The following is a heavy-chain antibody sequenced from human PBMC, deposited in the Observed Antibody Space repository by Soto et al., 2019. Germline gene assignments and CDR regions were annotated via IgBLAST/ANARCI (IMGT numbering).Heavy chain of an antibody. V-gene: IGHV3-7*01. D-gene: IGHD2-2*02. J-gene: IGHJ5*02. CDR2: IKQDGSEK. Sequence: PGGSLRLSCAASGFTFSSYWMSWVRQAPGKGLEWVANIKQDGSEKYYVDSVKGRFTISRDNAKNSLYLQMNSLRAEDTAVYYCARAVYLPGTPLKWFDPWGQGTLVTVSS. CDR1: GFTFSSYW. CDR3: ARAVYLPGTPLKWFDP.